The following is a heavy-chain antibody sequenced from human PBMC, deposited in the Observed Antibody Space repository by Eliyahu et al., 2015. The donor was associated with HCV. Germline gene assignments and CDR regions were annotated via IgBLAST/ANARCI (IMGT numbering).Heavy chain of an antibody. CDR1: GYIFTTYT. D-gene: IGHD4-17*01. V-gene: IGHV1-8*01. CDR2: MNPATGTT. Sequence: QVQLVQSGAEVKKPGASVKVSCKASGYIFTTYTINWVRQANGEGLEWMGWMNPATGTTGYAQRFQGRVTMTRNTSISTAYLELNNLRVEDTAVYFCARALLRHGDYEDYWGQGTLVTVSS. CDR3: ARALLRHGDYEDY. J-gene: IGHJ4*02.